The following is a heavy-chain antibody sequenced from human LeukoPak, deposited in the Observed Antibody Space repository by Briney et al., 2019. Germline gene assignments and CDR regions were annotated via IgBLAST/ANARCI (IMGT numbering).Heavy chain of an antibody. CDR2: IGGSGGST. Sequence: GGSLRLSCAASGFTFSSYAMSWVRQAPGKGLEWVSAIGGSGGSTYYADSVKGRFTISRDSSKNTLYLQMNSLRAEDTAVYYCAKEYCSSTSCYFHYFDYWGQGTLVTVSS. D-gene: IGHD2-2*01. V-gene: IGHV3-23*01. CDR3: AKEYCSSTSCYFHYFDY. CDR1: GFTFSSYA. J-gene: IGHJ4*02.